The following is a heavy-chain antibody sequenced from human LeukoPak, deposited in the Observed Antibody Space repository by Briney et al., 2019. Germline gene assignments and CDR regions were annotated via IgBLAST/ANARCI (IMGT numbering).Heavy chain of an antibody. CDR3: AREGLLEYSSSSNDY. CDR2: INPNSGGT. D-gene: IGHD6-6*01. J-gene: IGHJ4*02. Sequence: ASVKVSCKASGHTFTGYYMHWVRQAPGQGLEWMGWINPNSGGTNYAQKFQGRVTMTRDTSISTAYMELSRLRSDDTAVYYCAREGLLEYSSSSNDYWGQGTLVTVSS. CDR1: GHTFTGYY. V-gene: IGHV1-2*02.